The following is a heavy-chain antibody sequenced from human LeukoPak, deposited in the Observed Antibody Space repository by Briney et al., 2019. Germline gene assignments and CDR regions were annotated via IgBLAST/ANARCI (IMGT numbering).Heavy chain of an antibody. V-gene: IGHV4-39*01. J-gene: IGHJ4*02. CDR1: GGSISSSSYY. D-gene: IGHD4-17*01. Sequence: SETLSLTCTVSGGSISSSSYYWGWIRQPPGKGLGWIGSISNSGSTYDNPSLKSRVTMSVDTSKNQFSLKLSSVTAADTAVYYCTRHPATVTMAVDYWGQGTLVTVSS. CDR3: TRHPATVTMAVDY. CDR2: ISNSGST.